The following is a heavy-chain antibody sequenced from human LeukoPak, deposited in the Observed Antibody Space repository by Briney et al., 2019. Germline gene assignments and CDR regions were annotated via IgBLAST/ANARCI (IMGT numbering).Heavy chain of an antibody. CDR2: IYTSGST. D-gene: IGHD2-15*01. Sequence: PSQTLSLTCTVSGGSISSDIYYWSWIRQPAGKGLEWIGRIYTSGSTNYNPSLKSRVTISVDTSKNQFSLKLSSMTAADTAVYYCAGTRRYCSGGSCYNWFDPWGQGTLVIVSS. CDR3: AGTRRYCSGGSCYNWFDP. CDR1: GGSISSDIYY. V-gene: IGHV4-61*02. J-gene: IGHJ5*02.